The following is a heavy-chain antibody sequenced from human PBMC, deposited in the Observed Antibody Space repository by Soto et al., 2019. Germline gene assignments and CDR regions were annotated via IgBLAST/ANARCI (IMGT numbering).Heavy chain of an antibody. D-gene: IGHD4-17*01. Sequence: QVQVQESGLGLVKPSQTLSLTCTVSGGSINSGDYFWSWVRQPPGKGLEWIGYIYYNGRTYYNPSLERRVSISLDTPSNQFSLRPSSVTAADTAVYFCARDRPSYGDYVHYFHHYGMDVWGQGTTVTVSS. CDR1: GGSINSGDYF. J-gene: IGHJ6*02. CDR2: IYYNGRT. V-gene: IGHV4-30-4*01. CDR3: ARDRPSYGDYVHYFHHYGMDV.